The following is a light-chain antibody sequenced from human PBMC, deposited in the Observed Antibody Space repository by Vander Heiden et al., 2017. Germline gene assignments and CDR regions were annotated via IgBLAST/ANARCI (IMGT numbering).Light chain of an antibody. CDR2: VAS. V-gene: IGKV3-11*02. Sequence: LLWTQPPATLSLSPGERATLACRASQSVTTSLDWYQQKPGQPPRLIIYVASNRAIGIPVRFSGSGSGRDFTLTSISRVREDFAVYFWQQRNNWITFGQGTRMEIK. CDR1: QSVTTS. CDR3: QQRNNWIT. J-gene: IGKJ5*01.